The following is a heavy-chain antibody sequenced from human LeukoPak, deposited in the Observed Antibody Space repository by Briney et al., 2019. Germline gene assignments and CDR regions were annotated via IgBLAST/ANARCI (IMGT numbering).Heavy chain of an antibody. CDR3: ARAWLPGVPDDAFDI. V-gene: IGHV1-18*01. CDR1: GYTFTSYG. CDR2: ISAYNGNT. J-gene: IGHJ3*02. Sequence: ASVKVSCKASGYTFTSYGISWVRQAPGQGLEWMGWISAYNGNTNYAQKLQGRVTMTTDTSTSTAYMELRSLRSYDTAVYYCARAWLPGVPDDAFDIWGPRTIVTVSS. D-gene: IGHD5-18*01.